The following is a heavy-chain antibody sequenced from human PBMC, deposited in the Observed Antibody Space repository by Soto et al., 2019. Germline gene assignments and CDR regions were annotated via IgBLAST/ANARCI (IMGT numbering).Heavy chain of an antibody. CDR2: IIPIFGTA. D-gene: IGHD2-15*01. CDR3: AGPPGGSGAKRTGSWSAP. Sequence: ASVKVSCKASGGTFSSYAISWVRQAPGQGLEWMGGIIPIFGTANYAQKFQGRVTITADESTSTAYMELSSLRSEDTAVYYCAGPPGGSGAKRTGSWSAPGGKETRVTV. CDR1: GGTFSSYA. V-gene: IGHV1-69*13. J-gene: IGHJ5*02.